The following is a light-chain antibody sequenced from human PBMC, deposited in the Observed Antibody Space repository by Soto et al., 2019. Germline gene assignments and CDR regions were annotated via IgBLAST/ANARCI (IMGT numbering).Light chain of an antibody. Sequence: EVVLMQSPGTLSLSPGERATLSCRASQSVSSSSLAWFQQKPGQAPRLLIYGASTRATGIPARFSGSGSGTEFTLTINNLQSEDFAVYYCQQYRNWPRTFGQGTTVDIK. V-gene: IGKV3-15*01. CDR3: QQYRNWPRT. CDR1: QSVSSS. J-gene: IGKJ1*01. CDR2: GAS.